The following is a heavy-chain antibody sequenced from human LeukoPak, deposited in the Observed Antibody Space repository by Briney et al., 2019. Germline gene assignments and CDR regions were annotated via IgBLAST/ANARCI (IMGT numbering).Heavy chain of an antibody. Sequence: GGSLRLSCAASGFTFSSYAMHWVRQAPGKGLEWVAVISYDGSNKYYADSVKGRFTISRDNSKNTLYLQMNSLRAEDTAVYYCARRYSSGWYPGHFDYWGQGTLVTVSS. V-gene: IGHV3-30-3*01. CDR1: GFTFSSYA. CDR2: ISYDGSNK. CDR3: ARRYSSGWYPGHFDY. D-gene: IGHD6-19*01. J-gene: IGHJ4*02.